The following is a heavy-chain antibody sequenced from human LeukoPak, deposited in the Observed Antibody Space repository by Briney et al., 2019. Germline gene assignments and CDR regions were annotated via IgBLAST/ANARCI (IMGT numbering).Heavy chain of an antibody. D-gene: IGHD1-26*01. V-gene: IGHV3-33*01. J-gene: IGHJ4*02. CDR1: GFTFSSYG. CDR2: IWYDGSNK. CDR3: ARAPGIVGATSHFDY. Sequence: PGGSLRLSCAASGFTFSSYGMHWVRQAPGKGLEWVAVIWYDGSNKYYADSVKGRFTISRDNSKNTLYLQMNSLRAEDTAVYYCARAPGIVGATSHFDYWGQGTLVTVSS.